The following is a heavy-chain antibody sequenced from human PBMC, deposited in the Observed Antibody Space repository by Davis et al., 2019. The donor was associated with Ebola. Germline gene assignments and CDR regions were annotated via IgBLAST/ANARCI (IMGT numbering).Heavy chain of an antibody. Sequence: SETLSLTCTVSGGSVSSGSYCWSWIRQPPGKGLEWIGYMYYSGSTNYNPSLKSRVTISVDTSKNQFSLKLSSVTAADTAVYYCARIAAAGPYYFDYWGQGTLVTVSS. CDR3: ARIAAAGPYYFDY. J-gene: IGHJ4*02. D-gene: IGHD6-13*01. CDR1: GGSVSSGSYC. V-gene: IGHV4-61*01. CDR2: MYYSGST.